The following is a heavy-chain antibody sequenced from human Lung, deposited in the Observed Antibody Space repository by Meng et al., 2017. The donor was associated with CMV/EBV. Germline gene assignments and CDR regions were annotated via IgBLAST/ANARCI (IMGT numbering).Heavy chain of an antibody. D-gene: IGHD3-10*01. J-gene: IGHJ4*02. Sequence: GGSXRLXCVTSGFTFSRYAMTWVRQPPTKGLEWVSSIGDSGAGTYYPDSVRGRFTTSRDDPKNILYLQMNSLRVEDTAVYYCAKLLITMIRGVVRGRRDFWXQGSXVTVSS. CDR1: GFTFSRYA. V-gene: IGHV3-23*01. CDR2: IGDSGAGT. CDR3: AKLLITMIRGVVRGRRDF.